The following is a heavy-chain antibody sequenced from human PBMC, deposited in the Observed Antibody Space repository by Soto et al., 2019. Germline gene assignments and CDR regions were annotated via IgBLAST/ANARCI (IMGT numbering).Heavy chain of an antibody. CDR1: GGSFKSGSYS. V-gene: IGHV4-61*01. CDR3: ARDFAYFDS. CDR2: VYHTWRT. J-gene: IGHJ4*02. Sequence: ETLSLTCPVSGGSFKSGSYSWSWIRQPPGKGLEWIGYVYHTWRTSYNPSLKSRVSISMDTSKNQFSLNLDSVTAADTAVYFCARDFAYFDSWGQGTLVTVYS. D-gene: IGHD3-3*01.